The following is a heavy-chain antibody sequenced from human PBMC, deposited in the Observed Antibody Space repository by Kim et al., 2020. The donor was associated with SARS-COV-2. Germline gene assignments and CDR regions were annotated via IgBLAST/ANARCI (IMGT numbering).Heavy chain of an antibody. V-gene: IGHV3-7*01. D-gene: IGHD3-16*01. CDR2: IKEDGSEK. CDR3: ARDKGVGGALLSDH. Sequence: GGFLRLSCAASGFTFSSNRMSWVRQAPGKGLEWVANIKEDGSEKYYVDSVKGRFTISRDNAKNLLYLQMNSLRVEDMAIYYCARDKGVGGALLSDHWGQG. J-gene: IGHJ4*02. CDR1: GFTFSSNR.